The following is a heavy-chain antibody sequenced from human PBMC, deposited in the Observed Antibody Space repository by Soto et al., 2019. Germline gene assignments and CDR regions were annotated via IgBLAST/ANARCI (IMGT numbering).Heavy chain of an antibody. Sequence: ASVKVSCKAYDFSFTSHGISWVRQAPGQGLEWMGWISLYNGNTNYAQQFQGRVTMTTDTSTSTAYMELRSLRSDDTAMYFCAIYHLELFSFDCWGQGTLGTVSS. CDR3: AIYHLELFSFDC. V-gene: IGHV1-18*04. D-gene: IGHD2-2*01. CDR1: DFSFTSHG. CDR2: ISLYNGNT. J-gene: IGHJ4*02.